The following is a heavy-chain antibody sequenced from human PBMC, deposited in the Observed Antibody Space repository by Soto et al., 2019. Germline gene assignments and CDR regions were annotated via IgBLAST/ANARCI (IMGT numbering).Heavy chain of an antibody. CDR3: AKAAYYYDSSGYYRGGEKYFQH. CDR2: ISYDGSNK. V-gene: IGHV3-30*18. Sequence: QVQLVESGGGVVQPGRSLRLSCAASGFTFSSYGMHWVRQAPGKGLEWVAVISYDGSNKYYADSVKGRFTISRDNSKNTLYLQMNSLRAEDTAVYYCAKAAYYYDSSGYYRGGEKYFQHWGQGTLVTVSS. CDR1: GFTFSSYG. J-gene: IGHJ1*01. D-gene: IGHD3-22*01.